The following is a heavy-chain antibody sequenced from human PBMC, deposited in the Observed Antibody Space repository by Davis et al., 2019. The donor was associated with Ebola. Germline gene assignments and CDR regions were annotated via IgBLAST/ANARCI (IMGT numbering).Heavy chain of an antibody. CDR2: SIPIFGTA. V-gene: IGHV1-69*13. CDR1: GGTFSSYA. Sequence: AASVKVSCKASGGTFSSYAISWVRQAPGQGLEWMGGSIPIFGTANYAQKFQGRVTITADESTSTAYMELSSLRSEDTAVYYCARDRAITMIVVASYFDYWGQGTLVTVSS. D-gene: IGHD3-22*01. J-gene: IGHJ4*02. CDR3: ARDRAITMIVVASYFDY.